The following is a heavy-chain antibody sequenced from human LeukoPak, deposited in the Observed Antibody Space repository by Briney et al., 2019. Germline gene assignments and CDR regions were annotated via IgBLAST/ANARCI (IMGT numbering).Heavy chain of an antibody. CDR1: GGSFSGYY. CDR3: ARKSSVTTVINWFDP. J-gene: IGHJ5*02. D-gene: IGHD4-17*01. CDR2: INHSGST. V-gene: IGHV4-34*01. Sequence: SETLSLTCAVYGGSFSGYYWSWIRQPPGKGLEWIGEINHSGSTNYNPSLKSRVTISVDPSKNQFSLKLSSVTAADTAVYYCARKSSVTTVINWFDPWGQGTLVTVSS.